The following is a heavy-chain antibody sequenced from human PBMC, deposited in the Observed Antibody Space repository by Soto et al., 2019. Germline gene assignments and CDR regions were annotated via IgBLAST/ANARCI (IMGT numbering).Heavy chain of an antibody. V-gene: IGHV1-69*13. D-gene: IGHD3-22*01. CDR1: GGTFSSYA. J-gene: IGHJ6*02. Sequence: SVKVSCKASGGTFSSYAISWVRQAPGQGLEWMGGIIPIFGTANYAQKFQGRVTITADESTSTAYMELSSLRSEDTAVYYCARDYYDSSGYYSYRTPNYGMDVWGQGTTVTVSS. CDR3: ARDYYDSSGYYSYRTPNYGMDV. CDR2: IIPIFGTA.